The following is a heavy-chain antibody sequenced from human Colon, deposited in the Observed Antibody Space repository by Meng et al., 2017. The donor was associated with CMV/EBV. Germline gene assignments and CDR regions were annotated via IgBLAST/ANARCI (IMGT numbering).Heavy chain of an antibody. V-gene: IGHV3-23*01. CDR1: GFTFRRHA. CDR3: AKDRDDFWSGYWGY. Sequence: ESLKISCTASGFTFRRHAMSWVRQAPGKGLEWVSGISGTDSDTYYADSVKGRFTISRDNSKNTVYLQMNSLRGDDTAVYFCAKDRDDFWSGYWGYWGQGTLVTVSS. J-gene: IGHJ4*02. D-gene: IGHD3-3*01. CDR2: ISGTDSDT.